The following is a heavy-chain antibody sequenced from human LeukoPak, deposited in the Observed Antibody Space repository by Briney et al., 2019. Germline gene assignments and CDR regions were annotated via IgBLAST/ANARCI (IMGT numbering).Heavy chain of an antibody. CDR1: GGSISSYY. CDR3: ARLGHSGYDLISWFDP. D-gene: IGHD5-12*01. J-gene: IGHJ5*02. Sequence: SETLSLTCTVSGGSISSYYWSWIRQPPGKGLEWIGYIYTSGSTNYNPSLKSRVTISVDTSKNQFSLKLSSVTAADTAVYYCARLGHSGYDLISWFDPWGQGTLVTVSS. V-gene: IGHV4-4*09. CDR2: IYTSGST.